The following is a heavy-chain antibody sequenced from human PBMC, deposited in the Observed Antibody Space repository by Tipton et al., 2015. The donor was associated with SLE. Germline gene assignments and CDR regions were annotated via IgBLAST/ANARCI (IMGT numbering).Heavy chain of an antibody. J-gene: IGHJ3*02. CDR2: IHYFEGS. V-gene: IGHV4-59*12. Sequence: TLSLTCSVSGDSISASYWSWIRQPPGKGLEWIGNIHYFEGSNYSPSLKSRLTISVDTSRNQFSLKMTSVTAADTAVYYCARGTAKYQLILSDGFDMWGQGTMVTVSS. CDR1: GDSISASY. D-gene: IGHD2-2*01. CDR3: ARGTAKYQLILSDGFDM.